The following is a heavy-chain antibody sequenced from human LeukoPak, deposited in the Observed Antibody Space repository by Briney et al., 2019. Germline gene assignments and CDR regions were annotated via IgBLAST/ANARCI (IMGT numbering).Heavy chain of an antibody. D-gene: IGHD6-19*01. CDR3: ARGGWYPESFQH. V-gene: IGHV4-59*01. CDR1: GVSISSYY. Sequence: KASETLSLTCTVSGVSISSYYWNWIRQPPGKGLEWIGYIYYSGSTNYNPSLTSRVTISVDTSKNQFSLKLSSGTAADTAVYYCARGGWYPESFQHGGEGALVTVSS. CDR2: IYYSGST. J-gene: IGHJ1*01.